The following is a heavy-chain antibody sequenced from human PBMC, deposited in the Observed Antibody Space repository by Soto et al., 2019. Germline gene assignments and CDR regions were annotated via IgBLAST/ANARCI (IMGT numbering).Heavy chain of an antibody. V-gene: IGHV3-23*01. CDR2: FIGSGCRT. CDR1: LFTFSSYA. CDR3: ATQPPLLAYWFEP. Sequence: PRLSCSSSLFTFSSYAMSLVLHSPLKWLEWVSAFIGSGCRTYYAESVKGRFTISRDNSKNTLYLQMNSLRAEDTAVYYCATQPPLLAYWFEPWGQGTLVTVSS. D-gene: IGHD2-8*02. J-gene: IGHJ5*02.